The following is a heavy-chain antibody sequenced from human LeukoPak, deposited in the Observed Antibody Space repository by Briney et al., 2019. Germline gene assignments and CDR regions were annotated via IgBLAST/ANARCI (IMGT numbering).Heavy chain of an antibody. CDR2: XXXXNCNT. CDR3: ARDLDYYDSSGYYYSAFDI. J-gene: IGHJ3*02. V-gene: IGHV1-18*01. D-gene: IGHD3-22*01. Sequence: WMGWXXXXNCNTNYAQKLQGRVTMTTGTSTSTAYMELRSLRSDDTAVYYCARDLDYYDSSGYYYSAFDIWGQGTMVTVSS.